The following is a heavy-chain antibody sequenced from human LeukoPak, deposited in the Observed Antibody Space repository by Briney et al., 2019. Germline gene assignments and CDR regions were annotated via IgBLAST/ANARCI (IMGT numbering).Heavy chain of an antibody. CDR3: VPSDYYAYYFDY. D-gene: IGHD3-22*01. Sequence: GASVKVSCKASGYTFTSYGISWVRQAPGQGLEWMGWISIYNGHTNYAQKLQGRVTMTTDTSTSTAYMELSRLRSDDTAVYYCVPSDYYAYYFDYWGQGTLITVSS. CDR2: ISIYNGHT. V-gene: IGHV1-18*01. J-gene: IGHJ4*02. CDR1: GYTFTSYG.